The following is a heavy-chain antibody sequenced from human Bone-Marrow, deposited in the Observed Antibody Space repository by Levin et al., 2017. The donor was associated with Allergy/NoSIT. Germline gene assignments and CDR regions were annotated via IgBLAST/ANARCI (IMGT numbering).Heavy chain of an antibody. CDR3: ARNRQWLAPKNVDY. D-gene: IGHD6-19*01. J-gene: IGHJ4*02. CDR2: ISGSGDST. CDR1: GFTFSSYA. V-gene: IGHV3-23*01. Sequence: GESLKISCAASGFTFSSYAMSWVRQAPGKGLEWVSSISGSGDSTYYADSVKGRFTISRDYSKNTLYLQMNSLRAEDTAIYCCARNRQWLAPKNVDYWGQGTLVTVSS.